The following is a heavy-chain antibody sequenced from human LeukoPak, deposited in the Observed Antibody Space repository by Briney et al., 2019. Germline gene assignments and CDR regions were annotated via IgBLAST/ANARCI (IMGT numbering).Heavy chain of an antibody. CDR3: TRRGYDFWSGYYYYFAY. J-gene: IGHJ4*02. Sequence: GGSLRLSCTASGYTLWDYAMSWVRQAPGKGLEWVGLIRSKAYGGTTEYAASVKGRFTISRDDSKSIAYLQMNSLKTEDTAVYYCTRRGYDFWSGYYYYFAYWGQGTLVTVSS. V-gene: IGHV3-49*04. D-gene: IGHD3-3*01. CDR1: GYTLWDYA. CDR2: IRSKAYGGTT.